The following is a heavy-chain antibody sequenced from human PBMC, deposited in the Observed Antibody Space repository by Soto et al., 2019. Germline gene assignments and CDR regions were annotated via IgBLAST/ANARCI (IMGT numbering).Heavy chain of an antibody. CDR2: VNPSGGHT. J-gene: IGHJ4*02. Sequence: QVQLMQSGAEVKKPGASVKVSCKASGDTFTDYYIHWVRQAPGQGLEWMGTVNPSGGHTTYAQHFLGRVTMTRDTSTSTHYMELTGLTSDDTAIYYCARGGHVVVVTAALDYWGLGTLVTVSS. CDR3: ARGGHVVVVTAALDY. D-gene: IGHD2-21*02. CDR1: GDTFTDYY. V-gene: IGHV1-46*01.